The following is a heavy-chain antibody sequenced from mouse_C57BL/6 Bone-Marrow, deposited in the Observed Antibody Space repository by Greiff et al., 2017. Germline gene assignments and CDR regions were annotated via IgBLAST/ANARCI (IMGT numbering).Heavy chain of an antibody. CDR2: ILPGSGST. CDR1: GYTFTGYW. D-gene: IGHD1-1*01. CDR3: AVYYGSSSFAY. V-gene: IGHV1-9*01. J-gene: IGHJ3*01. Sequence: VQLQQSGAELMKPGASVKLSCKATGYTFTGYWIEWVKQRPGHGLEWIGEILPGSGSTNSNEKFTGKATFTADTSSNTAYMQLSSLTTEDSAISYCAVYYGSSSFAYWGQGTLVTVSA.